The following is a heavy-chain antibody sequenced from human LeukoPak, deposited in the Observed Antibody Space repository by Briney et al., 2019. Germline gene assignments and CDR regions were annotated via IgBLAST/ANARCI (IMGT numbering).Heavy chain of an antibody. CDR3: AKDWVQGIQRSGESPGPFDY. Sequence: PGGSLRLSCAASGFTFDDYTMHWVRQAPGKGLEWVSLISWDGGSTYYADSVKGRFTISRDNSKNSLYLQMNSLRTEDTALYYCAKDWVQGIQRSGESPGPFDYWGQGTLVTVSS. D-gene: IGHD5-18*01. CDR2: ISWDGGST. J-gene: IGHJ4*02. V-gene: IGHV3-43*01. CDR1: GFTFDDYT.